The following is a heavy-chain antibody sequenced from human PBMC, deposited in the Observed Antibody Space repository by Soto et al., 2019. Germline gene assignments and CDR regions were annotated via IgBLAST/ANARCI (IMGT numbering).Heavy chain of an antibody. CDR3: ATTVEMDTMVASDI. CDR1: GGTFSSYT. CDR2: FIPIFATA. D-gene: IGHD5-18*01. V-gene: IGHV1-69*15. J-gene: IGHJ3*02. Sequence: QVQLVQSGAEVKKPGSSVKVSCKASGGTFSSYTITWVRQAPGQGLEWMGRFIPIFATANYARKFQGRVTIAADDSTSTSYLELSSLRSDDTAVYYCATTVEMDTMVASDIWGQGTMVSVSS.